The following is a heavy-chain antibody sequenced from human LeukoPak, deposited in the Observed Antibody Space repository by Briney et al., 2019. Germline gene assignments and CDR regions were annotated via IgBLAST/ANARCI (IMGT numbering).Heavy chain of an antibody. CDR2: INHSGST. V-gene: IGHV4-34*01. CDR3: ARGRFYDGYYGSGRRWFDP. Sequence: SETLSLTCAVYGGSFSGYYWSWIRQPPGKGLEWIGEINHSGSTNYNPSLKSRVTISVDTSKNQFSLKLSSVTAADTAVYYCARGRFYDGYYGSGRRWFDPWGQGTLVTVSS. D-gene: IGHD3-10*01. CDR1: GGSFSGYY. J-gene: IGHJ5*02.